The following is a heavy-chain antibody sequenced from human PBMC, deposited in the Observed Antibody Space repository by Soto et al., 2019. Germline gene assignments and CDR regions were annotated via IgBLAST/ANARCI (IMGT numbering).Heavy chain of an antibody. CDR1: GFHFSSYG. D-gene: IGHD6-13*01. CDR3: AKDLSSSWEDNWFDP. CDR2: ISYDGSNK. Sequence: GGGQSISIAAPGFHFSSYGMHWVRQGPGKGLEWVAVISYDGSNKYYADSVKGRFTISRDNSKNTLYLQMNSLRAEDTAVYYCAKDLSSSWEDNWFDPWGQGTLVTVSS. J-gene: IGHJ5*02. V-gene: IGHV3-30*18.